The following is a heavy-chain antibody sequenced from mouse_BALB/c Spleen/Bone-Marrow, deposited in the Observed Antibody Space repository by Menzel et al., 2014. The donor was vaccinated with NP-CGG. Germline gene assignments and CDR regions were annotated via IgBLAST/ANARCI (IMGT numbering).Heavy chain of an antibody. Sequence: LMESGPGLVAPSQSLSITCTVSGFSLTDYGVNWVRQPPGKGLEWLGMIWGDGRTDYNSALKSRLSISKDNSKSQVFLKMNSLQTDDTARYYCARNYYDSSFYFDYWGQGTTLTVSS. V-gene: IGHV2-6-7*01. CDR3: ARNYYDSSFYFDY. J-gene: IGHJ2*01. CDR1: GFSLTDYG. CDR2: IWGDGRT. D-gene: IGHD1-1*01.